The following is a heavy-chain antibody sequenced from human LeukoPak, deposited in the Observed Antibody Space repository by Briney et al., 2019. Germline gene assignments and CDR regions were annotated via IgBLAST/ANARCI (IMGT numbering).Heavy chain of an antibody. J-gene: IGHJ4*02. CDR1: GFTFSSYE. CDR2: ISSSGSTI. CDR3: ARDREGYPDY. D-gene: IGHD1-1*01. Sequence: PGGSLRLSCAASGFTFSSYEMNWVRQAPGKGLEWVSYISSSGSTIYYADSVRGRFTISRDNAKNSLYLQMNSLRAEDTAVYYCARDREGYPDYWGQGTLVTVSS. V-gene: IGHV3-48*03.